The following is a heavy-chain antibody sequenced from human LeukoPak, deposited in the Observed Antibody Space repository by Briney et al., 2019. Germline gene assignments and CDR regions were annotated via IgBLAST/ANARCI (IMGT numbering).Heavy chain of an antibody. CDR2: IYYSGST. D-gene: IGHD3-10*01. V-gene: IGHV4-39*07. CDR3: ARYGGSGTYFFDY. Sequence: GSIYYSGSTYYNPSLKSRVTISVDTSKNQFSLKLSSVTAADTAVYYCARYGGSGTYFFDYWGQGTLVTVSS. J-gene: IGHJ4*02.